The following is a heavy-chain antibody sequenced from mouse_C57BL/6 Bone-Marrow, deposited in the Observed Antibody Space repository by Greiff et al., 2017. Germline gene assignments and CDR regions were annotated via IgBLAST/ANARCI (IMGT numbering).Heavy chain of an antibody. CDR3: TTPYSNYDWFAY. D-gene: IGHD2-5*01. CDR1: GFNIKDDY. V-gene: IGHV14-4*01. Sequence: EVQLQQSGAELVRPGASVKLSCTASGFNIKDDYMHWVKQRPEQGLEWIGWIDPENGDTEYASKFQGKATITADTSSNTAYLQLSSLTSEDTAVYYCTTPYSNYDWFAYWGQGTLVTVSA. J-gene: IGHJ3*01. CDR2: IDPENGDT.